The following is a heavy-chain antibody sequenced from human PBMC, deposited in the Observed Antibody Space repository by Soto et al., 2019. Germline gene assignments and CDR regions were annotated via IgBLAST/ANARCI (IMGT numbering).Heavy chain of an antibody. CDR3: ARSAGGYSYGYPYYGMDV. V-gene: IGHV1-69*13. Sequence: GASVKVSCKASGGTFSSYAISWVRQAPGQGLEWMGGIIPIFGTANYAQKFQGRVTITADESTSTAYMELSSLRSEDTAVYYCARSAGGYSYGYPYYGMDVWGQGTTVTVSS. CDR2: IIPIFGTA. CDR1: GGTFSSYA. D-gene: IGHD5-18*01. J-gene: IGHJ6*02.